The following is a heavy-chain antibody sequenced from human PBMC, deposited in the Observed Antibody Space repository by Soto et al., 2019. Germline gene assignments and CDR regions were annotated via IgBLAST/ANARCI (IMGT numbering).Heavy chain of an antibody. V-gene: IGHV4-59*08. CDR2: IYYAGST. D-gene: IGHD3-10*01. CDR1: GGSMISYY. J-gene: IGHJ4*02. Sequence: SETLSLTCTVSGGSMISYYWSWIRQPPGRGLEWIGFIYYAGSTKYNPSLNSRVTISVDTSKNQFSLKLSSVTAADTAVYYCASPGYYYGSGSPSKSEYYFDYWGQGTLVTVSS. CDR3: ASPGYYYGSGSPSKSEYYFDY.